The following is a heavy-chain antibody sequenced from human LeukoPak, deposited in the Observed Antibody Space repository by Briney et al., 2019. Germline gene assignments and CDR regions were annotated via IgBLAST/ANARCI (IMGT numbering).Heavy chain of an antibody. CDR2: INWNGGST. Sequence: PGGSLRLSCAASGFTFDDYGMSWVRQAPGKGLEWVSGINWNGGSTGYADSVKGRFTISRDNAKNSLYLQMNSLRAEDTAVYYCASNTRYCSGGNCYSGILGYFQHWGQGTLVTVSS. D-gene: IGHD2-15*01. V-gene: IGHV3-20*04. J-gene: IGHJ1*01. CDR1: GFTFDDYG. CDR3: ASNTRYCSGGNCYSGILGYFQH.